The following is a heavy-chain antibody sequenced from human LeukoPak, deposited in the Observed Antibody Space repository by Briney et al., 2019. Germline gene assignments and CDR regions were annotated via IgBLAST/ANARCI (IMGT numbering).Heavy chain of an antibody. CDR2: IYPGDSDT. Sequence: GESLKISCKGSGYSFTSYWIGWVRQMPGKGLEWMEIIYPGDSDTRYSPSFQGQVTISADKSISTAYLQWSSLKASDTAMYYCARHPPGSSSWYSWFDPWGQGTLVTVSS. V-gene: IGHV5-51*01. J-gene: IGHJ5*02. D-gene: IGHD6-13*01. CDR3: ARHPPGSSSWYSWFDP. CDR1: GYSFTSYW.